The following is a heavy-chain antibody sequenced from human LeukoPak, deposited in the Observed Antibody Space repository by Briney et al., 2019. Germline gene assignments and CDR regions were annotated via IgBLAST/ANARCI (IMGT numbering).Heavy chain of an antibody. D-gene: IGHD3-22*01. V-gene: IGHV4-39*07. CDR2: IYYSGST. CDR3: ARRGHYDSSGPPFDY. Sequence: SETLSLTCTVSGGSISSSSYYWGWIRQPPGNGLEWIGSIYYSGSTYYNPSLKSRVTISVDTSKNQFSLKLSSVTAADTAVYYCARRGHYDSSGPPFDYWGQGTLVTVSS. CDR1: GGSISSSSYY. J-gene: IGHJ4*02.